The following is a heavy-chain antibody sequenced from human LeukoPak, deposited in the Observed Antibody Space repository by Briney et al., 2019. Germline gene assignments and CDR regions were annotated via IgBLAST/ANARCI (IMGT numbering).Heavy chain of an antibody. J-gene: IGHJ3*02. CDR3: ARDPHDYGTPDAFDI. Sequence: ASVKVSCKASGYTFTGYYMHWVRQAPGQGLEWMGWINPNSGGTNYAQKFQGRVTMTRDTSISTAYMELSRLRSEDTAVYYCARDPHDYGTPDAFDIWGQGTMVTVSS. CDR2: INPNSGGT. D-gene: IGHD4-17*01. V-gene: IGHV1-2*02. CDR1: GYTFTGYY.